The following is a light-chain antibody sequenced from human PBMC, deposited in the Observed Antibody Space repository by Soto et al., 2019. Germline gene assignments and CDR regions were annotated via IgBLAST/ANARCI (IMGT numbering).Light chain of an antibody. CDR1: SSNIGSNY. Sequence: QSVLTQPPSASGTPGQRVTISCSGSSSNIGSNYVYWYQQLPGTAPKLLIYSNNQRPSGVPDRFSGSKSGTSASLAISGLRSEDEDDYYCAAWDDSLRGVFGTGTKLTVL. CDR3: AAWDDSLRGV. J-gene: IGLJ1*01. V-gene: IGLV1-47*02. CDR2: SNN.